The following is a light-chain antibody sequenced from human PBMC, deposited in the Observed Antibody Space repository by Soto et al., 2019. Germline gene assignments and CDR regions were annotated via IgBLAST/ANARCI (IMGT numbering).Light chain of an antibody. CDR1: QSVSSN. J-gene: IGKJ4*01. Sequence: EVVMTQSPATLSVSPGERVTLSCTASQSVSSNLAWYQQKPGQAPRLLIHGASNRATDIPATFSGSGSGTVFTLTISSLQSKDFAVYYCQQYHNGRTGLTFGGGTRVEIK. CDR2: GAS. V-gene: IGKV3-15*01. CDR3: QQYHNGRTGLT.